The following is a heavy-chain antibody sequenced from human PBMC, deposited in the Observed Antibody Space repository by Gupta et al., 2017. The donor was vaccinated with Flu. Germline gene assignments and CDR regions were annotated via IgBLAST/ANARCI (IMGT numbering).Heavy chain of an antibody. V-gene: IGHV4-34*01. CDR3: AQLDGSGSPFDY. CDR2: INHSGST. D-gene: IGHD3-10*01. CDR1: GGSFSGYY. Sequence: QVQLQQWGAGLLKPSETLSLTCAVYGGSFSGYYWSWIRQPPGKGLEWIGEINHSGSTNYNPSLKSRVTISVDTSKNQFSLKLSSVTAADTAVYYCAQLDGSGSPFDYWGQGTLVTVSS. J-gene: IGHJ4*02.